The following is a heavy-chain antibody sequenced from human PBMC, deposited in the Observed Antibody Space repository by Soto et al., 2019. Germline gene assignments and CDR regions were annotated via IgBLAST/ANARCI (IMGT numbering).Heavy chain of an antibody. CDR1: GGTISGYD. Sequence: SEPLSLTCSVSGGTISGYDWTWIRQPAGKGLEWIGRIYSSGNTKYNPSLQSRVTMSLDTSNNQFSLRLTSVTAADPAVYYCARGQRFSDWFDPWGQGTLVTVSS. V-gene: IGHV4-4*07. D-gene: IGHD3-3*01. CDR3: ARGQRFSDWFDP. CDR2: IYSSGNT. J-gene: IGHJ5*02.